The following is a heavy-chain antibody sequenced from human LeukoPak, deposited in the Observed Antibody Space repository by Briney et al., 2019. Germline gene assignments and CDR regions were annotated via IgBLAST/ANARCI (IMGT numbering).Heavy chain of an antibody. V-gene: IGHV3-48*01. Sequence: PGGSLRLSCAASGFTLSSYSMNWVRQTPGKGLEWVSSMTGSSSTIYYADSVKGRFTISRDNAKNSLYLQMNSLRAEDTAVYYCARDARGYYYGMDVWGQGTTVTVSS. CDR1: GFTLSSYS. J-gene: IGHJ6*02. CDR2: MTGSSSTI. CDR3: ARDARGYYYGMDV.